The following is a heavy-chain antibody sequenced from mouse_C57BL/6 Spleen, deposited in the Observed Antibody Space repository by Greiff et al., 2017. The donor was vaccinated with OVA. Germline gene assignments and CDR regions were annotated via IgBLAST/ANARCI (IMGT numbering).Heavy chain of an antibody. J-gene: IGHJ2*01. CDR2: IDPSDSYT. V-gene: IGHV1-69*01. CDR3: ARRNYGSSSRFDY. CDR1: GYTFTSYW. Sequence: QVQLKQPGAELVMPGASVKLSCKASGYTFTSYWMHWVKQRPGQGLEWIGEIDPSDSYTNYNQKFKGKSTLTVDKSSSTAYMQLSSLTSEDSAVYYCARRNYGSSSRFDYWGQGTTLTVSS. D-gene: IGHD1-1*01.